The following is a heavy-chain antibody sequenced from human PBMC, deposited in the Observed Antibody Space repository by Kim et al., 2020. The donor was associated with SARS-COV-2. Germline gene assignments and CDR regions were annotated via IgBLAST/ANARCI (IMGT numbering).Heavy chain of an antibody. J-gene: IGHJ4*02. CDR1: GNSFTSYW. CDR2: IYAAGSNG. Sequence: GESLKISCKNFGNSFTSYWFGWVRQMPGKAPEWMGIIYAAGSNGRYSPSFQGQVSMSVDKSTATADLQWSSLKASDTAMYYCARALNGNYYFDYWGQGTLVTVSS. CDR3: ARALNGNYYFDY. V-gene: IGHV5-51*01. D-gene: IGHD1-26*01.